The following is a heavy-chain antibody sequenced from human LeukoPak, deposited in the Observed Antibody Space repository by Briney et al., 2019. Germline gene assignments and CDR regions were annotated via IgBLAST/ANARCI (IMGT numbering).Heavy chain of an antibody. CDR1: GFTFSSYE. Sequence: GGSLRLSCAASGFTFSSYEMNWVRQAPGKGLEWVSYISSSGSTIYYEDSVKGRFTISRDNAENSLYLQMNSLRADDTALYYCARVRRDTAMVNYMDVWGKGTTVTIPS. J-gene: IGHJ6*03. D-gene: IGHD5-18*01. V-gene: IGHV3-48*03. CDR3: ARVRRDTAMVNYMDV. CDR2: ISSSGSTI.